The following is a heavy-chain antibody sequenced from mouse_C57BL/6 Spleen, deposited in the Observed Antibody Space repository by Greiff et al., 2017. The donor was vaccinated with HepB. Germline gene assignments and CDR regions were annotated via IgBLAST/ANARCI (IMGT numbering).Heavy chain of an antibody. V-gene: IGHV5-9-1*02. CDR3: TREGKAFYYAMDY. Sequence: EVKVVESGEGLVKPGGSLKLSCAASGFTFSSYAMSWVRQTPEKRLEWVAYISSGGDYIYYADTVKGRLTISRDNARNTLYLQMSSLKSEDTVMYYCTREGKAFYYAMDYWGQGTSVTVSS. J-gene: IGHJ4*01. D-gene: IGHD1-3*01. CDR2: ISSGGDYI. CDR1: GFTFSSYA.